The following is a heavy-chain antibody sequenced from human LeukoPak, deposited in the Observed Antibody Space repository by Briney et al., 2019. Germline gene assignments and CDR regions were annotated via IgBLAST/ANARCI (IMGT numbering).Heavy chain of an antibody. CDR2: IDGSDGAS. CDR1: GFRFSSYV. V-gene: IGHV3-23*01. D-gene: IGHD1-26*01. Sequence: PGGSLRLSCAASGFRFSSYVMSWVRQAPGKWLEYVSSIDGSDGASYYADSVKGRFTISRDNSKNTLFLQMNSLRVEDTAVYYCARVDSGNYDYWGQGTLLTVSS. J-gene: IGHJ4*02. CDR3: ARVDSGNYDY.